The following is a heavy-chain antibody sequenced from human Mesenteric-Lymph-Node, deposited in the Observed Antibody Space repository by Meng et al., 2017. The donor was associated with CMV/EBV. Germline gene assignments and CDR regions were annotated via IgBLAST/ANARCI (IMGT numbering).Heavy chain of an antibody. CDR3: ARGSSYDILTGYFDY. D-gene: IGHD3-9*01. CDR1: GGSFSGYY. CDR2: INHSGST. J-gene: IGHJ4*02. V-gene: IGHV4-34*01. Sequence: QVELPQGGAGLVKPSGTLSVTCAVYGGSFSGYYWNWIRQSPEKGLEWIGEINHSGSTTYNPSFTSRIIISVDTSTNQISLNMSSVTAADTAVYYCARGSSYDILTGYFDYWGQGALVTVSS.